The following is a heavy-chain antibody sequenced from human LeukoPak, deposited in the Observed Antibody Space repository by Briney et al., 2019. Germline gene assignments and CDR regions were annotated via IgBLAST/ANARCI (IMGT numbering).Heavy chain of an antibody. CDR3: ASGRYDSSGHHFDY. Sequence: SVKVSCKASGGTFSSYAISWVRQAPGQGLEWMGGIIPIFGTANYAQKFQGRVTITADESTSTAYMELSSLRSEDTAVYYCASGRYDSSGHHFDYWGQGTLVTVSS. CDR2: IIPIFGTA. CDR1: GGTFSSYA. V-gene: IGHV1-69*13. D-gene: IGHD3-22*01. J-gene: IGHJ4*02.